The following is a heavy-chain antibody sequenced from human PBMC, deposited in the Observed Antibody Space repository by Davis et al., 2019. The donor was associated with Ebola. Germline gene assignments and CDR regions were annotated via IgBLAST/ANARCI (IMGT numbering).Heavy chain of an antibody. Sequence: MPSETLSLTCNVSGGSLSSFTSYWSWIRQPPGKGLDWIGEINHSGSTNYNPSPKSQVTITVDTSKNQFSLKLSSVTAADTAVYYCARGVGAATRFDPWGQGTLVTVSS. J-gene: IGHJ5*02. D-gene: IGHD6-25*01. CDR1: GGSLSSFTSY. CDR3: ARGVGAATRFDP. V-gene: IGHV4-34*01. CDR2: INHSGST.